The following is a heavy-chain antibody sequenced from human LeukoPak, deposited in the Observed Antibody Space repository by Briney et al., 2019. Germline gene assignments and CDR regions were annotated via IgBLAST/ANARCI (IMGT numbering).Heavy chain of an antibody. CDR2: INHSGST. CDR1: GGSFSGYY. Sequence: PSETLSLTCAVYGGSFSGYYWSWIRQPPGKGLEWIGEINHSGSTNYNPSLKSRVTISVDTSKNQSSLKLSSVTAADTAVYYCARVPRYCSGGSCYLDYWGQGTLVTVSS. V-gene: IGHV4-34*01. CDR3: ARVPRYCSGGSCYLDY. D-gene: IGHD2-15*01. J-gene: IGHJ4*02.